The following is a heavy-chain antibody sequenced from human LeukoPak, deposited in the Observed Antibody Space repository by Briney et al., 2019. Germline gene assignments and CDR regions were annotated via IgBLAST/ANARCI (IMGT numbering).Heavy chain of an antibody. V-gene: IGHV4-34*01. CDR2: ISHSGST. CDR1: GGSLSGYY. J-gene: IGHJ6*03. CDR3: ARGKQQLSFYYYYYYMDV. Sequence: PSETLSLTCAVYGGSLSGYYWSWIRQPPGKGLEWIGEISHSGSTNYNPSLKSRVTISVDTSKNQFSLKLSSVTAADTAVYYCARGKQQLSFYYYYYYMDVWGKGTTVTVSS. D-gene: IGHD6-13*01.